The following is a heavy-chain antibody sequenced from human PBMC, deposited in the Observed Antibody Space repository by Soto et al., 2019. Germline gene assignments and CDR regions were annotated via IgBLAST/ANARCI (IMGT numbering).Heavy chain of an antibody. Sequence: GASVKVSWKASGYTFTNYGIHWVRQAPGQRLEWMGWINAGNGDTEYSENFQGRVTITRDTSASTVYLDLSSLSSEDTAFYYCARTGHSGSYDYWGQGTLVTVSS. J-gene: IGHJ4*02. CDR1: GYTFTNYG. CDR2: INAGNGDT. D-gene: IGHD2-8*02. V-gene: IGHV1-3*01. CDR3: ARTGHSGSYDY.